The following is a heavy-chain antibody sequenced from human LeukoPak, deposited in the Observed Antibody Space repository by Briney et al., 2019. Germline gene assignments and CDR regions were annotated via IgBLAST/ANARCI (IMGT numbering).Heavy chain of an antibody. CDR1: GFTFSSYE. CDR3: ARVGYSYGSSDY. J-gene: IGHJ4*02. D-gene: IGHD5-18*01. V-gene: IGHV3-48*03. CDR2: ISSSGSTI. Sequence: GGSLRLSCAAPGFTFSSYEMNWVRQAPGKGLEWVSYISSSGSTIYYADSVKGRFTISRDNAKNSLYLQMNSLRAEDTAVYYCARVGYSYGSSDYWGQGTLVTVSS.